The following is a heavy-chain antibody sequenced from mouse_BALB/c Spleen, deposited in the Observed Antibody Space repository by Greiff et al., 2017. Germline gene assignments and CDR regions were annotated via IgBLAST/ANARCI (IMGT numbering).Heavy chain of an antibody. J-gene: IGHJ3*01. CDR3: VRENFPSWFAY. CDR1: GFSLTSYD. CDR2: IWTGGGT. Sequence: QVQLKESGPGLVAPSQSLSITCTVSGFSLTSYDISWIRQPPGKGLEWLGVIWTGGGTNYNSAFMSRLSISKDNSKSQVFLKMNSLQTDDTAIYYCVRENFPSWFAYWGQGTLVTVSA. V-gene: IGHV2-9-2*01.